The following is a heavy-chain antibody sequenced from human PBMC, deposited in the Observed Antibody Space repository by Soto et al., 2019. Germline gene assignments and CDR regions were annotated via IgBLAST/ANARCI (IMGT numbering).Heavy chain of an antibody. CDR2: IKSKTDGGTT. CDR3: TTEQVLLWFGELVSSP. D-gene: IGHD3-10*01. CDR1: GFTFSNAW. Sequence: EVQLVESGGGLVKPGGSLRLSCAASGFTFSNAWMSWVRQAPGKGLEWVGRIKSKTDGGTTDYAAPVKGRFTISRDDSKNTLYLQMNSLKTEDTAVYYCTTEQVLLWFGELVSSPWGQGTLVTVSS. V-gene: IGHV3-15*01. J-gene: IGHJ5*02.